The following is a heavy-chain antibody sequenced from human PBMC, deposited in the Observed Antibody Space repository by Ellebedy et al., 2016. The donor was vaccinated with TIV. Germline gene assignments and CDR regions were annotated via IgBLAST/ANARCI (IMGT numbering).Heavy chain of an antibody. V-gene: IGHV3-48*01. CDR1: GFTFSSYS. Sequence: GGSLRLXXAASGFTFSSYSMNWVRQAPGKGLEWVSYISSSSSTIYYADSVKGRFTISRDTAKNSLYLQMNSMKAEDTAVYSCASIGYCSGGSCSWGQGTLVTVSS. J-gene: IGHJ4*02. CDR3: ASIGYCSGGSCS. D-gene: IGHD2-15*01. CDR2: ISSSSSTI.